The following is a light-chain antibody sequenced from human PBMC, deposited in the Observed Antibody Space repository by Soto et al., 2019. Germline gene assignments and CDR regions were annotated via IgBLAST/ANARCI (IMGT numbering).Light chain of an antibody. J-gene: IGKJ2*01. V-gene: IGKV3-20*01. CDR1: QSISSSF. Sequence: EIVLTQSPGTLSLSPGDKATLSCRASQSISSSFLVWYQQKSGQAPRLLIYAASSRATGVPDRFSGGGSGTDFTLTIRRLGPEDFSVYYCQQYGSSPPYTFGQGTKLEI. CDR2: AAS. CDR3: QQYGSSPPYT.